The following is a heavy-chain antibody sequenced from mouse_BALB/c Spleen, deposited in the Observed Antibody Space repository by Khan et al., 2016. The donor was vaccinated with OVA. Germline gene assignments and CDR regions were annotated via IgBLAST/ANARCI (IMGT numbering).Heavy chain of an antibody. CDR2: IYPGNSDT. D-gene: IGHD2-1*01. V-gene: IGHV1-5*01. Sequence: EVQLQESGTVLARPGASVKMSCKASGYTFTSYWMHWIKQRPGQGLEWIGAIYPGNSDTNYNQRFKGKATLTADTSNSTDSMELNSLTNEDSAVYSCTRNGFGNYESGDYWGQGTTLTVSS. CDR3: TRNGFGNYESGDY. J-gene: IGHJ2*01. CDR1: GYTFTSYW.